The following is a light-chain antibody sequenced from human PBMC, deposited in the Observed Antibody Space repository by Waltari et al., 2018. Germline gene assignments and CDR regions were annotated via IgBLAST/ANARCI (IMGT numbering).Light chain of an antibody. CDR3: CSYAGRSTWV. V-gene: IGLV2-23*02. Sequence: QSALTQPASVSGSPGQSITISCTGASTDVGDYKHVSWYQQIPGKAPKVIIYDVTKRPSGVSNRFSGSKSGNSASLSISGLQAEDEAHYYCCSYAGRSTWVFGGGTKVTVL. CDR1: STDVGDYKH. CDR2: DVT. J-gene: IGLJ3*02.